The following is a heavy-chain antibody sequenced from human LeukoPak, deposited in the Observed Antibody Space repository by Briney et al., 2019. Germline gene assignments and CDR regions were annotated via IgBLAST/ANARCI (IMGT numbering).Heavy chain of an antibody. V-gene: IGHV6-1*01. CDR1: GDSFSSNSAA. J-gene: IGHJ6*03. CDR3: AVERRYYYYYYMDV. CDR2: TYYRSKWYN. D-gene: IGHD1-1*01. Sequence: SQTLSLTCAISGDSFSSNSAAWNWLRQSPSRGLEWLGRTYYRSKWYNDYAVSVKSRITINPDTSKNQFSLQLNSVTPEDTAVYYCAVERRYYYYYYMDVWGKGTTVTISS.